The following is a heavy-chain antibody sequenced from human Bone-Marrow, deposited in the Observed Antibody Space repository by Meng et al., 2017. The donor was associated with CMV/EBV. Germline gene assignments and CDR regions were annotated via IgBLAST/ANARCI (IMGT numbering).Heavy chain of an antibody. CDR1: GFTFSNAW. V-gene: IGHV3-15*01. Sequence: GGSLRLSCAASGFTFSNAWMSWVRQAPGKGLEWVGRIKSKTDGGTTDYAAPVKGRFTISRDDSKNTLYLQMNSLKTEDTAVYYCTTAQGYCSSTSCYRGPCDYWGQGKLVNVAS. CDR2: IKSKTDGGTT. J-gene: IGHJ4*02. CDR3: TTAQGYCSSTSCYRGPCDY. D-gene: IGHD2-2*02.